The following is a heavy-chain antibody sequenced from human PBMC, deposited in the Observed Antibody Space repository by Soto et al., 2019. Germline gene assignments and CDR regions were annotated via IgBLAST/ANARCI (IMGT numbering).Heavy chain of an antibody. J-gene: IGHJ4*02. D-gene: IGHD6-13*01. V-gene: IGHV3-7*05. Sequence: PGGSLRLSCAASGFTFNTYWMNWVRQAPGKGLEWVANINQGGSERYYVDSVKGRFTISRDNAKNSLYLQMNGLRAEDTAVYYCVRAVAAVDSVWGQGTLVTVSS. CDR1: GFTFNTYW. CDR2: INQGGSER. CDR3: VRAVAAVDSV.